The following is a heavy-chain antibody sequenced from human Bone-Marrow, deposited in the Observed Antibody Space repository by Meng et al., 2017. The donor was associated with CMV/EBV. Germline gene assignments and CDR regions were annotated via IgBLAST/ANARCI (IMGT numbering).Heavy chain of an antibody. D-gene: IGHD6-6*01. CDR1: GCTFSSYW. J-gene: IGHJ6*02. Sequence: ESLKISCAASGCTFSSYWMHWVRQAPGKGLVWVSRINSDECSTSYADSVKGRFTISRDNAKNTLYLQMNSLRAEDTDVYYCARDLFVYSCSFMYYYYGMDVWGQGTTVTVSS. V-gene: IGHV3-74*01. CDR3: ARDLFVYSCSFMYYYYGMDV. CDR2: INSDECST.